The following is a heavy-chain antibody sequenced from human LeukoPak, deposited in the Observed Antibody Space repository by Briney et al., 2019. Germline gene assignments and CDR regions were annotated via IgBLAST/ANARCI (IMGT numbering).Heavy chain of an antibody. CDR2: ISGSGGST. D-gene: IGHD6-19*01. V-gene: IGHV3-23*01. CDR1: GFTFSSYA. Sequence: GGSLRLSCAASGFTFSSYAMSWVRQAPGKGLEWVSAISGSGGSTYYADSVKGRSTISRDNSKKTLYLQMNSLRAEDTAVYYCAKDYGSGWIFWGFDIWGQGTMVTVSS. J-gene: IGHJ3*02. CDR3: AKDYGSGWIFWGFDI.